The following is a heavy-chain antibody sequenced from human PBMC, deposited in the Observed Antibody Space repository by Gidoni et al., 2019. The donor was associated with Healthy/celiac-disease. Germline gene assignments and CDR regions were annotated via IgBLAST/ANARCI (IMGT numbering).Heavy chain of an antibody. CDR2: INHSGST. CDR3: ARGLYCSSTSCYLYYYYYYMDV. V-gene: IGHV4-34*01. D-gene: IGHD2-2*01. Sequence: QVQLQQWGAGLLKPSETLSLTCAFYGGSFSGYYWIWTRQPPGNGLEWIGEINHSGSTNYNPSLKSRVTISVDTSKNQFSLKLSSVTAADTAVYYCARGLYCSSTSCYLYYYYYYMDVWGKGTTVTVSS. CDR1: GGSFSGYY. J-gene: IGHJ6*03.